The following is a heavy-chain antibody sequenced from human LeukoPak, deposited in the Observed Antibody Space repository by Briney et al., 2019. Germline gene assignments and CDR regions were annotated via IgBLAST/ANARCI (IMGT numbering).Heavy chain of an antibody. CDR2: ITTSDGNT. D-gene: IGHD2-21*02. CDR3: VRTPPKGDIDY. Sequence: GGSLRLSCAASGFTFSSYTMSWVRQAPGKGLEWVSTITTSDGNTYYADSVKGRFTVSRDNSKNTLFLQMNSLRAEDTAVYYCVRTPPKGDIDYWGQGTLVTVSS. V-gene: IGHV3-23*01. CDR1: GFTFSSYT. J-gene: IGHJ4*02.